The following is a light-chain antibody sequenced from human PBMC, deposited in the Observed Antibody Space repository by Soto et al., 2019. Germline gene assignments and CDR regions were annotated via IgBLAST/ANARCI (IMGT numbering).Light chain of an antibody. Sequence: DIQMTQSPSTLSASVGDRVTITCRASQSISSWLAWYQQKPGKAPKLLIYDASTLESGVPSRFSGSGSGTEFTLTISSLQPDDFATYYCQQYNNYLFTFGPGTKVDFK. CDR3: QQYNNYLFT. J-gene: IGKJ3*01. V-gene: IGKV1-5*01. CDR2: DAS. CDR1: QSISSW.